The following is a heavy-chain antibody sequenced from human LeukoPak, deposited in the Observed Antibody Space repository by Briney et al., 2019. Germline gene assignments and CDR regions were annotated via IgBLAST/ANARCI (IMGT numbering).Heavy chain of an antibody. V-gene: IGHV4-59*01. D-gene: IGHD2-2*01. Sequence: SETLSLTCTVSGDSISNYYWSWIRQPPGKGLEWIGYISYSGSTNYNPSLKSRVTISVDTPKSQFSLKLSSVTAADTALYYCARIDTSWFTFDDWGQGTLVTVSS. J-gene: IGHJ4*02. CDR3: ARIDTSWFTFDD. CDR1: GDSISNYY. CDR2: ISYSGST.